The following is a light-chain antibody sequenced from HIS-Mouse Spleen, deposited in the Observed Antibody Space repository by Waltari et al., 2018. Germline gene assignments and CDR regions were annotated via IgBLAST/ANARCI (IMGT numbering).Light chain of an antibody. V-gene: IGLV1-44*01. CDR2: TNN. Sequence: QSVLTQPPSASGTPGQRVTISSSGSSSNIGSNTVNWYQQPPGTAPKLLIYTNNQRPSGVPDRFSGSKSGTSASLAISGLQSEDEADYYCAARDDSLNGVVFGGGTKLTVL. J-gene: IGLJ2*01. CDR1: SSNIGSNT. CDR3: AARDDSLNGVV.